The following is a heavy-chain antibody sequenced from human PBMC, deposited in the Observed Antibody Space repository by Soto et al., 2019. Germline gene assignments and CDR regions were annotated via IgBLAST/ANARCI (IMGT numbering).Heavy chain of an antibody. CDR1: GGSISGRC. CDR3: AKSRYDSSGYYIIDH. V-gene: IGHV4-59*01. J-gene: IGHJ5*02. D-gene: IGHD3-22*01. CDR2: FCYTGST. Sequence: PSETLSLTCTVSGGSISGRCWSWVRQSPGKGLEWIGYFCYTGSTNYNPSLKSRVTISVDRSKTQCPLKLTSVTAADTAVYYCAKSRYDSSGYYIIDHWGQGTLVTDSS.